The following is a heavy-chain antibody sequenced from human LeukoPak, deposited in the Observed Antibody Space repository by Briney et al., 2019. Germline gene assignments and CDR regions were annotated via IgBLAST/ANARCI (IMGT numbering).Heavy chain of an antibody. Sequence: SVEVSCKASGGTFSSYAISWVRQAPGQGLEWMGGIIPIFGTANYAQKFQERVTITRDMSTSTAYMELSSLRSEDTAVYYCAPWYYGSGSYPESVANWGQGTLVTVSS. CDR3: APWYYGSGSYPESVAN. CDR1: GGTFSSYA. J-gene: IGHJ4*02. CDR2: IIPIFGTA. D-gene: IGHD3-10*01. V-gene: IGHV1-69*05.